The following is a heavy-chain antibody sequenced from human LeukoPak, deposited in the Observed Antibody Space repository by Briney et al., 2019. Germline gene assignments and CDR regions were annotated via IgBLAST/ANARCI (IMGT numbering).Heavy chain of an antibody. D-gene: IGHD3-22*01. CDR3: ARSSGYYPIDY. V-gene: IGHV1-2*02. Sequence: ASVKVSCKASGHTFTGYYMHWVRQAPGQGLEWMGWINPNSGGTNYAQKFQGGVTMTRDTSISTAYMELSRLRSDDTAVYYCARSSGYYPIDYWGQGTLVTVSS. J-gene: IGHJ4*02. CDR2: INPNSGGT. CDR1: GHTFTGYY.